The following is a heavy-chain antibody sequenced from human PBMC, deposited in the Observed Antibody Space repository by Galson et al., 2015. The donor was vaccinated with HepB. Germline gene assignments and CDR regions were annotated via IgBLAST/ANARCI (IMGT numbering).Heavy chain of an antibody. CDR1: GFTFSSYS. V-gene: IGHV3-48*01. CDR3: ARDSSAFGEDVWFDP. D-gene: IGHD3-10*01. J-gene: IGHJ5*02. Sequence: SLRLSCAASGFTFSSYSMNWVRQAPGKGLEWVSYISSSSSTIYYADSVKGRFTISRDNAKNSLYLQMNSLRAEDTAVYYCARDSSAFGEDVWFDPWGQGTLVTVSS. CDR2: ISSSSSTI.